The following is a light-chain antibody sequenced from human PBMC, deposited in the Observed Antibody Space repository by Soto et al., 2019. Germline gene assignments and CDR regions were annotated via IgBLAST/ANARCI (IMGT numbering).Light chain of an antibody. J-gene: IGKJ1*01. CDR2: GAS. V-gene: IGKV3-20*01. Sequence: EIVLTQSPGTLSLSPGERSTLSCRASQSVRTYLAWYQVKPGQAPRLLIYGASSRATGIPDRFSGSGSGTVFTLTISRLEPEDFAVYYCQHYGGSLWTFGQGTKVDIK. CDR1: QSVRTY. CDR3: QHYGGSLWT.